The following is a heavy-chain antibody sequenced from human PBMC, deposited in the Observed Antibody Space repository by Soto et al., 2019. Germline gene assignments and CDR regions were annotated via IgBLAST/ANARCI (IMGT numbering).Heavy chain of an antibody. CDR1: GGSFSGYY. V-gene: IGHV4-34*01. D-gene: IGHD2-2*01. J-gene: IGHJ6*02. CDR3: ARGLKGYCSSTSCYTTYYYYYGLDV. Sequence: TLSLTCAVYGGSFSGYYWSWIRQPPGKGLDCMGEINHSGSTNYNPSLKSRVTISVDTSKNQFSLKLSSVTAADTAVYYCARGLKGYCSSTSCYTTYYYYYGLDVWGQGTTVTVSS. CDR2: INHSGST.